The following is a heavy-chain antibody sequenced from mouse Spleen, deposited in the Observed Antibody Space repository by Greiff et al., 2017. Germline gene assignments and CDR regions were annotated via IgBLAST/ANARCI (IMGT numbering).Heavy chain of an antibody. V-gene: IGHV1-15*01. D-gene: IGHD4-1*01. J-gene: IGHJ2*01. CDR1: GYTFTDYE. Sequence: QVQLQQSGAELVRPGASVTLSCKASGYTFTDYEMHWVKQTPVHGLEWIGAIDPETGGTAYNQKFKGKAILTADKSSSTAYMELRSLTSEDSAVYYCTNNWESSYFDYWGQGTTLTVSS. CDR2: IDPETGGT. CDR3: TNNWESSYFDY.